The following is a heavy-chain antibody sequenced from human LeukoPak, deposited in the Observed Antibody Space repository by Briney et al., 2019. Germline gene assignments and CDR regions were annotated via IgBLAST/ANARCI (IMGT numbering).Heavy chain of an antibody. J-gene: IGHJ6*02. Sequence: GASVKVSCKASGGTFSSYAISWVRQAPGQGLEWMGGIIPIFGTANYAQKFQGRVTITADESTSTAYMELSSLRSEDTAVYYCARDLVVVVAATENYYYYGMDVWGQGTTVTVSS. CDR1: GGTFSSYA. CDR3: ARDLVVVVAATENYYYYGMDV. CDR2: IIPIFGTA. D-gene: IGHD2-15*01. V-gene: IGHV1-69*13.